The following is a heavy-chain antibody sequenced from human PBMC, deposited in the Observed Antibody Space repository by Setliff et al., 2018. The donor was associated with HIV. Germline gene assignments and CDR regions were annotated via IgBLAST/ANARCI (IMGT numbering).Heavy chain of an antibody. CDR2: IRTKGYGATT. CDR1: GFTFGDYA. V-gene: IGHV3-49*04. Sequence: GGSLRLSCLASGFTFGDYALDWVRQTPGKGLEWVGFIRTKGYGATTEYAAPAKGRFTVSRDDSKRTVYLQMNSLKTEDTGVYYCTRGFGPNWGYYFDYWGQGTQVTVSS. D-gene: IGHD7-27*01. J-gene: IGHJ4*02. CDR3: TRGFGPNWGYYFDY.